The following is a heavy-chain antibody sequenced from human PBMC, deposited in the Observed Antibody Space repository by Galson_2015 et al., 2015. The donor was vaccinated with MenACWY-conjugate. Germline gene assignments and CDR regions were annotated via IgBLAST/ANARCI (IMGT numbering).Heavy chain of an antibody. CDR2: ISGSGGST. D-gene: IGHD3-10*01. Sequence: SLRLSCAASGFTFSSYAMSWVRQAPGKGLEWVSAISGSGGSTYYADSVKGRFTISRDNSKNTLYLQMNSLRAEDTAVYYCAKCRRGGERYYYYYMDVWGKGTTVTVSS. CDR3: AKCRRGGERYYYYYMDV. V-gene: IGHV3-23*01. CDR1: GFTFSSYA. J-gene: IGHJ6*03.